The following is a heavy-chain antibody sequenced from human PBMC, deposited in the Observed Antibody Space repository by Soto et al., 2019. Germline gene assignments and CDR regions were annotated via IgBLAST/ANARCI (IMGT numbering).Heavy chain of an antibody. Sequence: GESLKISCKGSGYSFTSYWIGWVRQMPGKGLEWMGIIYPGDSDTRYSPSFQGQVTISADKSISTAYLQWSSLKASDTAMYYCARLALSGSYDDNWFDPWGQGTLVTVSS. CDR3: ARLALSGSYDDNWFDP. CDR1: GYSFTSYW. CDR2: IYPGDSDT. V-gene: IGHV5-51*01. J-gene: IGHJ5*01. D-gene: IGHD1-26*01.